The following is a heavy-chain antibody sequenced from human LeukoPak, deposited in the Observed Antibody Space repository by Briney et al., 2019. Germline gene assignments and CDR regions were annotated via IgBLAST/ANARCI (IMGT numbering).Heavy chain of an antibody. J-gene: IGHJ4*02. D-gene: IGHD6-13*01. V-gene: IGHV3-23*01. Sequence: PGGSLRLSCAASGFTFSSYSMSWVRQAPGKGLEWVSAISGSGGSTYYADSVKGRFTISRDNSKNTLYPQMDSLRAEDTAVYYCAKDIPPTAAAGLYYFDYWGQGTLVTVSS. CDR3: AKDIPPTAAAGLYYFDY. CDR2: ISGSGGST. CDR1: GFTFSSYS.